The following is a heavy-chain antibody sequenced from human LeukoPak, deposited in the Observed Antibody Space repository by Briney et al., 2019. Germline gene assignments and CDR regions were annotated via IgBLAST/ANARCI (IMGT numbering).Heavy chain of an antibody. Sequence: GGSLRLSCAASGFTFSRYWVHWVRQAPGKGLVWVSRIKRDGGANYADSVKGRFTISRDNAKNRVSMQRNSMRAEDTGVYYCDIVPDEIRRCYPTDFLHWGEGALVTVSS. CDR2: IKRDGGA. CDR3: DIVPDEIRRCYPTDFLH. CDR1: GFTFSRYW. V-gene: IGHV3-74*01. D-gene: IGHD4-11*01. J-gene: IGHJ1*01.